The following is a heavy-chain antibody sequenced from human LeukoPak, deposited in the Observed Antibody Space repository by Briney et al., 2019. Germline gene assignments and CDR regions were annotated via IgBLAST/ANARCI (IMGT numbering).Heavy chain of an antibody. J-gene: IGHJ4*02. V-gene: IGHV4-34*01. D-gene: IGHD3-10*01. CDR1: GGSFSGYY. Sequence: PSETLSLTCAVYGGSFSGYYWSWIRQPPGKGLEWIGEINHSGSTNYNPSLKSRVTISVDTSKNQFSLKLSSVTAADTAVYYCARFYYGSGSRTAGYWGQGTLVTVSS. CDR3: ARFYYGSGSRTAGY. CDR2: INHSGST.